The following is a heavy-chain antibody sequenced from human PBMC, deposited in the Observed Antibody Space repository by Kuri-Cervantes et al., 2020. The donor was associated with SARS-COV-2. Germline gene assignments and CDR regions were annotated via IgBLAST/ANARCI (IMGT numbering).Heavy chain of an antibody. J-gene: IGHJ6*02. D-gene: IGHD3-10*01. V-gene: IGHV1-18*04. CDR2: ISGYNGNT. CDR1: GYNFNISG. CDR3: AGASVRGIIITYHSYGMDV. Sequence: ASVKVSCKASGYNFNISGIHWVRQAPGQGLEWMGWISGYNGNTNYAQNFQGRVTMTTDTSTSTAYMELRSLRSDDTAVYYCAGASVRGIIITYHSYGMDVWGQGTTVTVSS.